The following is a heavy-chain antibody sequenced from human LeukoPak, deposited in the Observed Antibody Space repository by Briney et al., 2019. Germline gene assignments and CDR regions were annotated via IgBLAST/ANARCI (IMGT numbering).Heavy chain of an antibody. V-gene: IGHV4-59*02. Sequence: SETLSLTCSVSGASVSSFQWSWIRQSPGKGLEWIGYIYTNGRTNSNPSLKSRVTMSLDTSKNQFSLKLGSVTAADTAVYYCARGHYYDSSGYYSYWFDPWGQGTLVTVSS. D-gene: IGHD3-22*01. CDR2: IYTNGRT. CDR1: GASVSSFQ. CDR3: ARGHYYDSSGYYSYWFDP. J-gene: IGHJ5*02.